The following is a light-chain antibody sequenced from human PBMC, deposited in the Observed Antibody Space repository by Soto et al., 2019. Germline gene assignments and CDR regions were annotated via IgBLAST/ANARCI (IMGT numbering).Light chain of an antibody. CDR2: EVS. Sequence: QSVLTQPASVSGSHGQSITISCTGTSSDVGGYSYVSWYQQHPGKAPKLMIYEVSNRPSGVSNRFSGSKSGNTASLTISGLQAEDEADYSCSSFSSSSTLVVFGGGTQLTVL. V-gene: IGLV2-14*01. CDR1: SSDVGGYSY. CDR3: SSFSSSSTLVV. J-gene: IGLJ2*01.